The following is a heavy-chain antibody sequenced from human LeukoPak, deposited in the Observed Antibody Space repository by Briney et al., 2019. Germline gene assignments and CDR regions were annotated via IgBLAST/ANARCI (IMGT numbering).Heavy chain of an antibody. CDR1: GFTFSSYG. Sequence: PGRSLRLSCAAAGFTFSSYGIHWVRRAPSKWLEWVGVIWYDGSNKYYADSVKGRFTISRDNSKNTLSLQMNSLRAEDTAVYYCVREQYGDDDAFDIWGQGTMVTVSS. J-gene: IGHJ3*02. D-gene: IGHD4-17*01. V-gene: IGHV3-33*01. CDR2: IWYDGSNK. CDR3: VREQYGDDDAFDI.